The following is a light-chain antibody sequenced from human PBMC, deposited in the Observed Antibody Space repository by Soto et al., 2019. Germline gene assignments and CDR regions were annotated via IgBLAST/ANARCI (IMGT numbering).Light chain of an antibody. CDR1: QSLLHSDGETY. Sequence: DIVLTQTPLSSPVTLGQPASISCRSSQSLLHSDGETYLSWLQQRPGQPPRLLIYKISNRFSGVPDRFRGSGAGTEFPLKISRVEAEDVGIYYCMQATEYPPYTFGQGTKLAIK. CDR2: KIS. CDR3: MQATEYPPYT. J-gene: IGKJ2*01. V-gene: IGKV2-24*01.